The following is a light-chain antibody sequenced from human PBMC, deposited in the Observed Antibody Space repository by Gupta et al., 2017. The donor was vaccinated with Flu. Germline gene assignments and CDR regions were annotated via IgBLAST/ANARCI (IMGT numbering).Light chain of an antibody. CDR2: DVT. J-gene: IGLJ2*01. CDR1: RRDIGDYNY. CDR3: CSFAGSYTLV. Sequence: QSALTHPRSVSGSPGQSVTISGTGTRRDIGDYNYVSWYQQHPGKAPKLVIYDVTKRPSGVPGRFSGSKSGNTASLTISGLQAEDEADYHCCSFAGSYTLVFGGGTKLTVL. V-gene: IGLV2-11*01.